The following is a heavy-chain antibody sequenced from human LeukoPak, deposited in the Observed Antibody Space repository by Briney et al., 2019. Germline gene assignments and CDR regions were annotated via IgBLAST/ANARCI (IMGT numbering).Heavy chain of an antibody. D-gene: IGHD4-17*01. J-gene: IGHJ6*02. CDR2: MYYSGST. CDR1: GGSISSYY. CDR3: AREDGDYISYYYYGMDV. Sequence: SETLSLTCTVSGGSISSYYWSWIRQAPGKGLEWIGYMYYSGSTNYNPSLKSRVTISVDTSKNQFSLKLSSVTAADTAVYYCAREDGDYISYYYYGMDVWGQGTTVTVSS. V-gene: IGHV4-59*01.